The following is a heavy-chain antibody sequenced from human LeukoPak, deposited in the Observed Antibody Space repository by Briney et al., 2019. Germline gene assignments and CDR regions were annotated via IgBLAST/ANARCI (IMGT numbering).Heavy chain of an antibody. V-gene: IGHV4-4*09. CDR1: GGSNNSYY. Sequence: SETLSLTCTVSGGSNNSYYWGWIRQPPGKGLEWIGYTHPSGNTNYSPSLKSRVTISIDTSRNQFSLKLSSVTAADTAVYYCARKAPKKGWFDPWGQGTLVTVSS. J-gene: IGHJ5*02. CDR2: THPSGNT. CDR3: ARKAPKKGWFDP.